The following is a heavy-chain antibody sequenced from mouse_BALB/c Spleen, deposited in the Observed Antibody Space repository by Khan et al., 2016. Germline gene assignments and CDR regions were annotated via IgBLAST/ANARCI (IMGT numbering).Heavy chain of an antibody. V-gene: IGHV2-6-7*01. CDR3: SSGFDGFAY. CDR1: GLSLTGYG. J-gene: IGHJ3*01. Sequence: VQLQESGPGLVAPSQSLSITCTVSGLSLTGYGVNWVRQPPGKGLEWLGKIWADGRTDYNLALKSRVSISKDNSKGQVVLNMNSLQTDDTTNYYCSSGFDGFAYWVQGTLVIVSA. CDR2: IWADGRT.